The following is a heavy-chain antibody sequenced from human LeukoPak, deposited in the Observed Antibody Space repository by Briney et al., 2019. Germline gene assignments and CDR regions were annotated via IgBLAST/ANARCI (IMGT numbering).Heavy chain of an antibody. D-gene: IGHD2-21*01. V-gene: IGHV4-59*01. J-gene: IGHJ2*01. CDR2: IYYSGST. Sequence: PSETLSLTCAVYGGSFSGYYWSWIRQPPGKGLEWIGYIYYSGSTNYNPSLKSRVTISVDTSKNQFSLKLSSVTAADTAVYYCARVMMWNWYFDLWGRGTLVTVSS. CDR1: GGSFSGYY. CDR3: ARVMMWNWYFDL.